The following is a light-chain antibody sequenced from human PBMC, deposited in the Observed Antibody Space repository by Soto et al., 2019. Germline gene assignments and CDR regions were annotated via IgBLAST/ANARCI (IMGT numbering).Light chain of an antibody. V-gene: IGLV2-14*01. CDR3: SSYTSSSTPYVV. CDR2: DVS. Sequence: QSALTQPASVSGSPGQSITISCTGTSSDVGGYNYVSWYQQHPGKAPKLMIYDVSNPPSGVSSRFSGSKSGNTASLTISGLHADDEADYYRSSYTSSSTPYVVFGGGTQLTVL. J-gene: IGLJ2*01. CDR1: SSDVGGYNY.